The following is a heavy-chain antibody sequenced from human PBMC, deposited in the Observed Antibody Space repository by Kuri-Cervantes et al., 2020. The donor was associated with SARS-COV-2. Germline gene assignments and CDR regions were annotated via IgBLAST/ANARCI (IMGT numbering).Heavy chain of an antibody. CDR3: ARDASVRFGEVYFDY. J-gene: IGHJ4*02. V-gene: IGHV3-30-3*01. D-gene: IGHD3-10*01. CDR1: GFTFSSYA. CDR2: ISYDGSNR. Sequence: GGSLRLSCAASGFTFSSYAMHWVRQAPGKGLEWVAVISYDGSNRYNADSVKGRFTISRDNSKSTLYLQMNSLRAEDTAVYYCARDASVRFGEVYFDYWGQGTLVTVSS.